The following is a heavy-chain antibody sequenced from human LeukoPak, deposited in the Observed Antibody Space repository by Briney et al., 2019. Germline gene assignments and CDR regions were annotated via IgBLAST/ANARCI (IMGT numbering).Heavy chain of an antibody. D-gene: IGHD5-18*01. CDR1: GYSINGGYY. CDR2: IYYSGTT. J-gene: IGHJ4*02. Sequence: SETLSLTCTVSGYSINGGYYWGWIRQPPGKGLEWIGVIYYSGTTDSNPSLKSRVTMSVDTSKNQFSLKLSSVTAEDTAVYYCARGAYSWAGHFDSWGQGTLVTVSS. V-gene: IGHV4-38-2*02. CDR3: ARGAYSWAGHFDS.